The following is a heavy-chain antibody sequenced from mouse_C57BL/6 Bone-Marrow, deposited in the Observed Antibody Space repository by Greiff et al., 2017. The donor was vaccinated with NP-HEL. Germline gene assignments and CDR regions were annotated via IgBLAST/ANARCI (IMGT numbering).Heavy chain of an antibody. Sequence: EVQVVESGGGLVQPGGSLSLSCAASGFTFTDYYMSWVRQPPGKALEWLGFIRNKANGYTTEYSASVKGRFTISRDNSQSILYLQMNALRAEDSATYYCARYLLRTHYYAMDYWGQGTSVTVSS. D-gene: IGHD1-1*01. CDR2: IRNKANGYTT. J-gene: IGHJ4*01. V-gene: IGHV7-3*01. CDR3: ARYLLRTHYYAMDY. CDR1: GFTFTDYY.